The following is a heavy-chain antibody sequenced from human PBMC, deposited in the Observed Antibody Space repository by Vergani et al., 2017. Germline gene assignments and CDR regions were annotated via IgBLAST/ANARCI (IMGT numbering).Heavy chain of an antibody. D-gene: IGHD6-19*01. V-gene: IGHV4-39*01. CDR3: ARLLYSSGWRSPHEAGYFQH. CDR1: GGSISSSSYY. Sequence: QLQLQESGPGLVKPSETLSLTCTVSGGSISSSSYYWGWIRQPPGKGLEWIGSIYYSGSTYYNPSLKSRVTISVDTSKNQFSLKLSSVTAADTAVYYCARLLYSSGWRSPHEAGYFQHWGQGTLVTVSS. CDR2: IYYSGST. J-gene: IGHJ1*01.